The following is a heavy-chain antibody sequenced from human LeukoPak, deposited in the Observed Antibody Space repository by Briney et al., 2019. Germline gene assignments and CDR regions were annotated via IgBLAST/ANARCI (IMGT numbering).Heavy chain of an antibody. J-gene: IGHJ6*02. CDR2: IVVGSGNA. D-gene: IGHD3-3*01. Sequence: ASVKVSCKASGFTFTSSAVQWVRQARGQRLEWIGWIVVGSGNANYAQKFQKRVTITRDMSTSTAYMELSSLRSEDTAVYYCAAGPYDFWSGSAYGMDVWGQGTTVTVSS. CDR1: GFTFTSSA. CDR3: AAGPYDFWSGSAYGMDV. V-gene: IGHV1-58*01.